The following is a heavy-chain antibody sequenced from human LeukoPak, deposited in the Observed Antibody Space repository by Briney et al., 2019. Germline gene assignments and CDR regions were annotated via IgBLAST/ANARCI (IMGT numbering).Heavy chain of an antibody. CDR1: GGSISSSSYY. CDR2: IYYSGST. CDR3: ARVMVRGVSNWFDP. V-gene: IGHV4-39*01. D-gene: IGHD3-10*01. Sequence: SETLSLTCTVSGGSISSSSYYWGWIRQPPGKGLEWIGSIYYSGSTYYNPSLKSRVTISVDTSKNQFSLKLSSVTAADTAVYYCARVMVRGVSNWFDPWGQGTLVTVSS. J-gene: IGHJ5*02.